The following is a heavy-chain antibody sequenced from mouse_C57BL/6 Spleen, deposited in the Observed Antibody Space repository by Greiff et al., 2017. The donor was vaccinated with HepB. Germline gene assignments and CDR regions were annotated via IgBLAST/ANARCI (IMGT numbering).Heavy chain of an antibody. J-gene: IGHJ2*01. CDR1: GFTFSDYG. CDR2: ISSGSSTI. CDR3: ARTFYYFDY. V-gene: IGHV5-17*01. Sequence: EVKVVESGEGLVKPGGSLKLSCAASGFTFSDYGMHWVRQAPEKGLEWVAYISSGSSTIYYADTVKGRFTISRDNAKNTLFLQMTSLRSEDTAMYYCARTFYYFDYWGQGTTLTVSS.